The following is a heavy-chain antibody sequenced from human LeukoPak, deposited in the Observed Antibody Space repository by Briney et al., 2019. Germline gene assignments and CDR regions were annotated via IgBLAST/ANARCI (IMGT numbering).Heavy chain of an antibody. D-gene: IGHD3-10*01. J-gene: IGHJ4*02. V-gene: IGHV3-30*04. CDR1: GFTFSSYA. Sequence: GRSLRLSCAASGFTFSSYAMHWVRQAPGKGLEWVAVISYDGSNKYYADSVKGRFTISRDNSKNTLYLQMSSLRAEDTAVYYCARDLWFGELLYYFDYWGQGTLVTVSS. CDR2: ISYDGSNK. CDR3: ARDLWFGELLYYFDY.